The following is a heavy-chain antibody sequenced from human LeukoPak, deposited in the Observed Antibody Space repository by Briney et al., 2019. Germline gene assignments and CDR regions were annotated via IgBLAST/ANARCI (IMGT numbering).Heavy chain of an antibody. J-gene: IGHJ4*02. CDR2: INADNGNT. V-gene: IGHV1-3*01. D-gene: IGHD1-14*01. CDR1: GYTFPRYT. CDR3: AREAPIQTTPLEY. Sequence: ASVKVSCKASGYTFPRYTMHWVRQAPGQRLEWMGWINADNGNTKYSQKFQGRVTITRDTSASTAYMELSSLRSEDTAVYYCAREAPIQTTPLEYWGQGTLVTVSS.